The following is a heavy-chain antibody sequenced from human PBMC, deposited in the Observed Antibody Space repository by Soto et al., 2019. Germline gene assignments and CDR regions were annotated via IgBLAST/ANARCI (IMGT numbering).Heavy chain of an antibody. D-gene: IGHD6-13*01. J-gene: IGHJ6*02. Sequence: SVKVSCKASGATFSSCPISWVLQAPGQGLEWMGGIIPIFGTANYAQKFQGRVTITADKSTSTAYMELSSLRSEDTAVYSCASEGIAAAGTGGAYYYYYRMEVWRQGTTVSVSS. CDR2: IIPIFGTA. V-gene: IGHV1-69*06. CDR3: ASEGIAAAGTGGAYYYYYRMEV. CDR1: GATFSSCP.